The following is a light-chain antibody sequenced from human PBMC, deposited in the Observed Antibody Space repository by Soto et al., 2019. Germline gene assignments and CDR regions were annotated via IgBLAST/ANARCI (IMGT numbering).Light chain of an antibody. V-gene: IGLV1-40*01. CDR3: HSYDSILSGSV. CDR2: GNN. Sequence: QSVLTQPPSVSGAPGQRVTISCSGGSSNIGAGYDVHWYQQLPETPPKLLIYGNNIRPSGVPDRFSGSKSGTSASLAITGLQGEDEGECYCHSYDSILSGSVFGGGTKLTVL. CDR1: SSNIGAGYD. J-gene: IGLJ3*02.